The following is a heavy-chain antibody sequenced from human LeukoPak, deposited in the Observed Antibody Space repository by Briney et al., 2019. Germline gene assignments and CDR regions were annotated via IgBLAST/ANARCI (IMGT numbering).Heavy chain of an antibody. J-gene: IGHJ4*02. CDR1: GFTFNSYD. CDR2: IWYDGSNK. Sequence: GGSLRLSCAASGFTFNSYDMHWVRQAPGKGLEWVALIWYDGSNKYYADSVKGRFTISRDNSKNTLSLQMNSLRAEDTAVYYCARRAATGSNALDYWGQGTLVAVSS. D-gene: IGHD6-13*01. V-gene: IGHV3-33*01. CDR3: ARRAATGSNALDY.